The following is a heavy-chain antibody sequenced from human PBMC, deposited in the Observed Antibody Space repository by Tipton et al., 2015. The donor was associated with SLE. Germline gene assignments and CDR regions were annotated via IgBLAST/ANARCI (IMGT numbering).Heavy chain of an antibody. D-gene: IGHD3-10*01. CDR1: GGSVSSGSYY. CDR2: IYYRGSP. J-gene: IGHJ3*02. CDR3: ARARGVDVFDT. Sequence: TLSLTCTVSGGSVSSGSYYWAWIRQPPGKGPEWIGTIYYRGSPYYNPSLNSRVTVSVDTSKNQFSLMLTSVSAADTGVYYCARARGVDVFDTWGQGKMVTVSS. V-gene: IGHV4-39*07.